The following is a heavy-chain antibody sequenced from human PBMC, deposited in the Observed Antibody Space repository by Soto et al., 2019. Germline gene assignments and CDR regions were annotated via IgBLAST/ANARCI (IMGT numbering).Heavy chain of an antibody. D-gene: IGHD2-8*01. CDR2: ISGGGDTT. V-gene: IGHV3-23*01. CDR3: AKLRDFVVLPAGILDY. CDR1: GFTFSSYG. J-gene: IGHJ4*02. Sequence: EVQWLESGGGLVQPGGSLRLTCAASGFTFSSYGISWIRLSPGKGLEWVSVISGGGDTTYYTPSVKGRFNISRDDFRNTLYLQMNSLRAEDTAIYYCAKLRDFVVLPAGILDYWGPGTLVTVSS.